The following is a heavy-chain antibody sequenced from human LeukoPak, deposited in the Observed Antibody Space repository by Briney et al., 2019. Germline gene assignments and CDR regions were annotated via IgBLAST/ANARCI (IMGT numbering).Heavy chain of an antibody. CDR3: ARGIFYGGRNQYIWLDL. V-gene: IGHV4-34*01. CDR2: VSHSGSS. J-gene: IGHJ5*02. D-gene: IGHD4-23*01. CDR1: GGPFRGFF. Sequence: PSETLSLTCAVYGGPFRGFFWSWIRQAPGKGLEWIGEVSHSGSSNYNPSLKSRINISLDTSKSQFSLRQTSVTAADTAVYYCARGIFYGGRNQYIWLDLWGQGTLVTVSS.